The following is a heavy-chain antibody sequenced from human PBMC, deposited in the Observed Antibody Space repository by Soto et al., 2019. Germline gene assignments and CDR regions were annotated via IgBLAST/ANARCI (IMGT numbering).Heavy chain of an antibody. CDR1: SYPFTSYG. CDR2: ISAYNGNT. D-gene: IGHD3-22*01. V-gene: IGHV1-18*01. Sequence: XSVKVSCKASSYPFTSYGISWGRQAPGQGLEWMGWISAYNGNTNYAQKLQGRVTMTTDTSTSTAYMELRSLRSDDTAVYYCARVSSGWLTYYYDSSGSGPIDYWGQGTLVTVSS. CDR3: ARVSSGWLTYYYDSSGSGPIDY. J-gene: IGHJ4*02.